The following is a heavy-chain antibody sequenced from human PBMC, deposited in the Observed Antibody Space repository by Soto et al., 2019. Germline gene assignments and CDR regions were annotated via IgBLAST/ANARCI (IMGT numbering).Heavy chain of an antibody. CDR1: GYTFTSYA. Sequence: QVQLVQSGAEEKKPGASVKVSCKASGYTFTSYAMHWVRQAPGQRLEWMGWINAGNGNTKYSQKFQGRVTITRDTAARTAYMELSRMGSEDTAAYYCARAAYGDYEDGYFDLWGRGTLVTVSS. CDR3: ARAAYGDYEDGYFDL. J-gene: IGHJ2*01. CDR2: INAGNGNT. V-gene: IGHV1-3*05. D-gene: IGHD4-17*01.